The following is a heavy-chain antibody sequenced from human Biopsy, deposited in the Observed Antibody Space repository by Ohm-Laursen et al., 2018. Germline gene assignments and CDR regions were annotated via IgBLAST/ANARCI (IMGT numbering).Heavy chain of an antibody. CDR3: ARARDDFVVVPAAFFDF. D-gene: IGHD2-15*01. J-gene: IGHJ4*02. V-gene: IGHV3-11*01. Sequence: GSLRLSCAASGFSFSDYHMAWVRQAPGKGLEWLSYISSSGATIKYADSVKGRFTISRDNAKNSLYLRTNSLRAEDTAVYFCARARDDFVVVPAAFFDFWGQGTLVTVSS. CDR2: ISSSGATI. CDR1: GFSFSDYH.